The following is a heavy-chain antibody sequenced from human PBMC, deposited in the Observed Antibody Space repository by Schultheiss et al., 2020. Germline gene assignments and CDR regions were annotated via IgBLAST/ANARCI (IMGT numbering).Heavy chain of an antibody. V-gene: IGHV3-23*01. Sequence: GGSLRLSCAASGFTFSSYAMSWVRQAPGKGLEWVSAISGSGGSTYYADSVKGRFTISRDNSKNTLYLQMNSLRAEDTAVYYCAKKANMVQGVISHYYYYGMDVWGQGTTVTVSS. CDR2: ISGSGGST. J-gene: IGHJ6*02. CDR3: AKKANMVQGVISHYYYYGMDV. CDR1: GFTFSSYA. D-gene: IGHD3-10*01.